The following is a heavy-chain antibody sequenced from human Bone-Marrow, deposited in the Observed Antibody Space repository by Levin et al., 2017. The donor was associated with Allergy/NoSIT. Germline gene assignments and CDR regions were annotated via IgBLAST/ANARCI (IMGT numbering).Heavy chain of an antibody. Sequence: SETLSLTCSVSGGSITSGRYYWTWIRQYPGEALEWIGYIDNSATTYYNPSVKSRVIISTQATKNQFSLRLTSVTAADTAIYYCARGIVYVPAAIGWGPKVIDYYYYMDVWGEGTTVTVSS. V-gene: IGHV4-31*03. CDR1: GGSITSGRYY. CDR2: IDNSATT. J-gene: IGHJ6*03. D-gene: IGHD2-2*01. CDR3: ARGIVYVPAAIGWGPKVIDYYYYMDV.